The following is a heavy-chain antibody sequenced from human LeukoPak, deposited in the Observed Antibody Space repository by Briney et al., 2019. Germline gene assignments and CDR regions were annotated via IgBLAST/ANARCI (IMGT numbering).Heavy chain of an antibody. V-gene: IGHV1-2*02. CDR3: AREPRYYDILTGTLYGMDV. D-gene: IGHD3-9*01. J-gene: IGHJ6*02. Sequence: ASVKVSCKASGYTFTGYYMHWVRQAPGQGLEWMGWINPNGGGTNYAQKFQGRVTMTRDTSISTAYMELSRLRSNDTAVYYCAREPRYYDILTGTLYGMDVWGQGTTVTVSS. CDR2: INPNGGGT. CDR1: GYTFTGYY.